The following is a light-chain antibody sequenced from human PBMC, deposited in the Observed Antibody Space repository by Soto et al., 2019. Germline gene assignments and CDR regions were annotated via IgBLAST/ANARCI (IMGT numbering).Light chain of an antibody. Sequence: EIVMTQSPATLSVSPGERATLSCRASQSVSSNLAWYQQKPGQAPRLLIYGASTRATGISARFSGSGSGTEFTLTINNLQSEDFAVYYCQQYNTWPPWTFGQGTKVDIK. CDR3: QQYNTWPPWT. J-gene: IGKJ1*01. CDR1: QSVSSN. V-gene: IGKV3-15*01. CDR2: GAS.